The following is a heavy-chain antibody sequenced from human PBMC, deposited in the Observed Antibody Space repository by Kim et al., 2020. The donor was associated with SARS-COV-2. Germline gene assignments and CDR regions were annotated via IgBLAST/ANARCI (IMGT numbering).Heavy chain of an antibody. Sequence: SVKVSCKASGGTFSSYAISWVRQAPGQGLEWMGGIIPIFGTANYAQKFQGRVTITADESTSTAYMELSSLRSEDTAVYYCATYYYGSGSYYNVPYYYYGMDGWGQGTTVTVSS. D-gene: IGHD3-10*01. J-gene: IGHJ6*02. CDR2: IIPIFGTA. V-gene: IGHV1-69*13. CDR3: ATYYYGSGSYYNVPYYYYGMDG. CDR1: GGTFSSYA.